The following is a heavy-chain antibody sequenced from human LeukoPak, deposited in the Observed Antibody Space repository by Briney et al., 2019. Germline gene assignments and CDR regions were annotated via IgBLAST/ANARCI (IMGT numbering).Heavy chain of an antibody. V-gene: IGHV3-21*01. D-gene: IGHD6-6*01. Sequence: GGSLRLSCAASGFTFSSYSMNWVRQAPGKGLEWVSSISSSSSYIYYADSVKGRFTISRDNAKNSLYLQMNSLSAEDTAVYYCARVQGGSSFYYYGMDVWGQGTTVTVSS. J-gene: IGHJ6*02. CDR2: ISSSSSYI. CDR3: ARVQGGSSFYYYGMDV. CDR1: GFTFSSYS.